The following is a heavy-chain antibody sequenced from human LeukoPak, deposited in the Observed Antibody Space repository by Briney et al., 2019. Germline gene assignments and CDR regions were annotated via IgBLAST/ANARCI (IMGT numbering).Heavy chain of an antibody. D-gene: IGHD3-22*01. J-gene: IGHJ4*02. CDR3: ARAGQFHYYDSSGYYPY. CDR2: INPNSGGT. Sequence: ASVKVSCEASGYTFTDYYMHWVRQAPGQGLEWMGWINPNSGGTNYAQKFQGWVTMTRDTSISTAYMELSRLRSDDTAVYYCARAGQFHYYDSSGYYPYWGQGTLVAVSS. CDR1: GYTFTDYY. V-gene: IGHV1-2*04.